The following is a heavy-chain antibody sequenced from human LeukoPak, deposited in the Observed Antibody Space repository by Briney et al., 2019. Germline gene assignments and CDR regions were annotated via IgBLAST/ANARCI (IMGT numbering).Heavy chain of an antibody. D-gene: IGHD2-2*01. CDR1: GFTFTNSA. CDR3: ARDFTRDLISYDAFDI. V-gene: IGHV3-30-3*01. J-gene: IGHJ3*02. Sequence: GGSLRLSCAASGFTFTNSALGWVRQAPGKGLEWVAVISYDGSNKYYADSVKGRFTISRDNSKNTLYLQMNSLRAEDTAVYYCARDFTRDLISYDAFDIWGQGTMVTVSS. CDR2: ISYDGSNK.